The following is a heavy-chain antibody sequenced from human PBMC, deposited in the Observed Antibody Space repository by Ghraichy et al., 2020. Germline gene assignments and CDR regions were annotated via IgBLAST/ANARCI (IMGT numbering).Heavy chain of an antibody. Sequence: ASVKVSCKASGYTFTNYGISWVRQAPGQGLEWMGWISAYNGNTNYAQKLQGRVTITTDTSTSTAYMELRSLRSDDTAVYYCARSSSSFLIYWFDPWGQGTLVTVSS. CDR2: ISAYNGNT. V-gene: IGHV1-18*01. CDR3: ARSSSSFLIYWFDP. J-gene: IGHJ5*02. CDR1: GYTFTNYG. D-gene: IGHD6-13*01.